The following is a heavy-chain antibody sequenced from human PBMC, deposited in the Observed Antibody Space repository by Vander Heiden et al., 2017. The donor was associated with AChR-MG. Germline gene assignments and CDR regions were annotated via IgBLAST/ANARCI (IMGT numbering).Heavy chain of an antibody. V-gene: IGHV4-4*07. D-gene: IGHD6-13*01. CDR1: GGSLRSYY. Sequence: QVQLQESGPGLVKPSETLSLTCTVSGGSLRSYYWSWIRQPAGKGLEWIGRIYTSGSTNYTPSLKSRVTMSVDTSKNQFSLKLSSVTAADTAVYYCARVNSYSSSWYWFDPWGQGTLVTVSS. CDR2: IYTSGST. CDR3: ARVNSYSSSWYWFDP. J-gene: IGHJ5*02.